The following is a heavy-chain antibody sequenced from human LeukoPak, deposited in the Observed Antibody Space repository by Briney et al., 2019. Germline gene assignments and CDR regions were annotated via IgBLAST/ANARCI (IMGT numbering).Heavy chain of an antibody. Sequence: GGSLRLSCAASGFTFSDHYIVWVRQAPGKGLEWVGRSRDKGNSYTTAYAASVRGRFTISRDDSKNSLYLQMNSLKIEDTAVYYCTKLARAPRDFDYWGQGTLVTVSS. CDR3: TKLARAPRDFDY. V-gene: IGHV3-72*01. CDR2: SRDKGNSYTT. D-gene: IGHD3-10*01. CDR1: GFTFSDHY. J-gene: IGHJ4*01.